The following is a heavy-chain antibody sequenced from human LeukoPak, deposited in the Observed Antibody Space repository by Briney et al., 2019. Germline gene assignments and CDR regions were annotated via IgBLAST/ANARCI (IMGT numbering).Heavy chain of an antibody. D-gene: IGHD5-18*01. V-gene: IGHV4-59*01. Sequence: PSETLSLTCIVSGGSIGSSYWSWIRQPPGKGLEWIAYIHYSGDTSHNPSLKSRVTISVDTSKDQFSLKLSSVSAADTAVYYCARGGYSYGYYFELWGQGTLVTVSS. CDR1: GGSIGSSY. CDR2: IHYSGDT. J-gene: IGHJ4*02. CDR3: ARGGYSYGYYFEL.